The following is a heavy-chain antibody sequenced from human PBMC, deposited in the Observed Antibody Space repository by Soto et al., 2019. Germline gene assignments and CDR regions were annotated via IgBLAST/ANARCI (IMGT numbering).Heavy chain of an antibody. J-gene: IGHJ6*02. CDR2: INAGNGNT. V-gene: IGHV1-3*01. CDR3: ARFGSSPYRGYYYGMDV. Sequence: ASVKVSCKASGYTFTSYAMHWVRQAPGQRLEWMGWINAGNGNTKYSQKFQGRVTITRDTSASTAYMELSSLRSEDTAVYYCARFGSSPYRGYYYGMDVWGQGTTVTVSS. D-gene: IGHD6-13*01. CDR1: GYTFTSYA.